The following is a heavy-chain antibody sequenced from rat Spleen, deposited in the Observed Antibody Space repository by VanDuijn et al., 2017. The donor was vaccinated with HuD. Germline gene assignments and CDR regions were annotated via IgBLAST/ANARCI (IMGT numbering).Heavy chain of an antibody. CDR3: ARHGTINTMVRYYFDY. J-gene: IGHJ2*01. Sequence: EVQLAESGGGLVQPGRSLKLSCAASGFTFSDYYMAWVRQAPTKGLEWVASITPGGDNSYYRDSVKGRFTISREDAKSTLYLQMDSLRSEDTATYYCARHGTINTMVRYYFDYWGQGDMVTVSS. D-gene: IGHD1-1*01. V-gene: IGHV5-25*01. CDR1: GFTFSDYY. CDR2: ITPGGDNS.